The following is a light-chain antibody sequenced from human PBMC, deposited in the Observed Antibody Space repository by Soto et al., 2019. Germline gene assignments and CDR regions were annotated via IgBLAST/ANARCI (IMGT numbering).Light chain of an antibody. CDR3: QQYKSYSPRT. CDR1: QSVSSY. V-gene: IGKV3-11*01. J-gene: IGKJ1*01. Sequence: EIVLTQSPATLSLSPGERATLSCMASQSVSSYLAWYQQKPGQAPRLLIYDASNRATGIPARFSGSGSGTDFTLTISSLQPDDSATYYCQQYKSYSPRTFGQGTKVDIK. CDR2: DAS.